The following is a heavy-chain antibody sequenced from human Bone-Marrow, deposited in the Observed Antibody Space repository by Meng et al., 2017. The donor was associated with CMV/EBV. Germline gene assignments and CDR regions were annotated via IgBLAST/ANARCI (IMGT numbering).Heavy chain of an antibody. Sequence: GLTVRSYAMTGVRQATGKGLEGVSAISGSGDNTYYTDSVKGRFTISRDNSKNTLYLQMKSLRAEDTAVYYCAKDDYGDYGDYFDYWGQGTLVTVSS. D-gene: IGHD4-17*01. CDR3: AKDDYGDYGDYFDY. J-gene: IGHJ4*02. V-gene: IGHV3-23*01. CDR1: GLTVRSYA. CDR2: ISGSGDNT.